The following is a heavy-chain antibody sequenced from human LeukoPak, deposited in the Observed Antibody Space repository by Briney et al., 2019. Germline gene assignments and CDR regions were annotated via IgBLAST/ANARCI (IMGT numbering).Heavy chain of an antibody. CDR3: TTGHLTYYYDSSGYPDY. Sequence: GGSLRLSCAASGFTFSLYDMSWVRQAPGKGLEWVRRIKSKTDGGTTDYAAPVKGRFTISRDDSKNTLYLQMNSLKTEDTAVYYCTTGHLTYYYDSSGYPDYWGQGTLVTVSS. CDR1: GFTFSLYD. D-gene: IGHD3-22*01. CDR2: IKSKTDGGTT. J-gene: IGHJ4*02. V-gene: IGHV3-15*01.